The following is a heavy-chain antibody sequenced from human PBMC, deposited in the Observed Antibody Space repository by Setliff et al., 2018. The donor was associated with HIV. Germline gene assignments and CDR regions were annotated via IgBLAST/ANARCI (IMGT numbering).Heavy chain of an antibody. V-gene: IGHV4-59*04. Sequence: SETLSLTCTVSGGSISSYYWSWIRQPPGKGLEWIGNIYYSGSTYYNPSLKSRVTISVGTSENQFSLRLNSVTAADTAVYYCARYRYYYDSSGYGRWFDPWGQGTLVTVSS. CDR3: ARYRYYYDSSGYGRWFDP. CDR2: IYYSGST. D-gene: IGHD3-22*01. J-gene: IGHJ5*02. CDR1: GGSISSYY.